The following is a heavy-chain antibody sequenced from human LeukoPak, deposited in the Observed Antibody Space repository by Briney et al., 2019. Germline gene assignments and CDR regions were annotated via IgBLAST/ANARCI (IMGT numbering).Heavy chain of an antibody. Sequence: SETLSLTCTVSGGFISSYYWSWIRQPPGKGLEWIGYIYYSRSTNYNPSLKSRVTISVDTSKNQFSLKLSSVTAADTAVYYCARLSRSWNWFDPWGQGTLVTVSS. CDR3: ARLSRSWNWFDP. CDR2: IYYSRST. CDR1: GGFISSYY. V-gene: IGHV4-59*01. D-gene: IGHD1-1*01. J-gene: IGHJ5*02.